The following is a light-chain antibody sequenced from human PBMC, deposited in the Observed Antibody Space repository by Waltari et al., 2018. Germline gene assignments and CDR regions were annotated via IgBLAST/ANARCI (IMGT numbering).Light chain of an antibody. V-gene: IGLV1-40*01. CDR1: SPNMAASYD. CDR3: QSFDTSLGVL. CDR2: GNI. Sequence: QYALTQPPSVSRAPWQRVTIPCTASSPNMAASYDVIWYQQLPGTAPKLLIYGNIYRPSGVPDRFSASKSGTSASLAIIGLQAEDEGSYYCQSFDTSLGVLFGGGTKLTVL. J-gene: IGLJ2*01.